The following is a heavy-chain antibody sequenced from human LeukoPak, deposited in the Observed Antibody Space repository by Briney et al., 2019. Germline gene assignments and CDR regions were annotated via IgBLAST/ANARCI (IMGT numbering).Heavy chain of an antibody. CDR2: INPSGGST. CDR3: ARAMNSWFLLDLDY. D-gene: IGHD3-22*01. CDR1: GYTFTSYY. Sequence: ASVKVSCKASGYTFTSYYMHWVRQAPGQGLEWMGIINPSGGSTSYAQKFQGRVTMTRDTSFSTAYMALSSLRSDDTAMYYCARAMNSWFLLDLDYWGQGNLVTVSS. J-gene: IGHJ4*02. V-gene: IGHV1-46*01.